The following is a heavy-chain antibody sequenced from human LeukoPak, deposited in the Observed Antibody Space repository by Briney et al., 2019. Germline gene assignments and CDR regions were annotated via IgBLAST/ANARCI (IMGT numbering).Heavy chain of an antibody. CDR1: GYTFTSYG. Sequence: ASVKVSCKASGYTFTSYGISWVRQAPGQGLEWMGWIGTYNGNTNYAQNLQGRVTMTTDTSTTTAYMELRNLRSDDTAVYYCARVPCTSTTCLNWFDPWGRGTLVTVSS. CDR2: IGTYNGNT. D-gene: IGHD2/OR15-2a*01. J-gene: IGHJ5*02. V-gene: IGHV1-18*01. CDR3: ARVPCTSTTCLNWFDP.